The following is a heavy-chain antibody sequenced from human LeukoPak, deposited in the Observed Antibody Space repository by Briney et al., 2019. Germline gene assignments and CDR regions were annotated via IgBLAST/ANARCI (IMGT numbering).Heavy chain of an antibody. CDR3: ARLGLQYYYGMDV. Sequence: GRSLRLSCAASGFTFDDYAMHWVRHAPGKGLEWVSGISWNSGSIGYADSVKGRFTISRDNAKNSLYLQMNSLRAEDTAVYYCARLGLQYYYGMDVWGQGTTVTVSS. CDR1: GFTFDDYA. CDR2: ISWNSGSI. D-gene: IGHD1-26*01. J-gene: IGHJ6*02. V-gene: IGHV3-9*01.